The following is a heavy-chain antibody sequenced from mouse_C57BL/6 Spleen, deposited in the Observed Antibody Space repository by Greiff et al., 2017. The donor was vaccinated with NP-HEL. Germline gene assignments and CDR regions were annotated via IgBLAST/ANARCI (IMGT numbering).Heavy chain of an antibody. CDR1: GYAFSSSW. D-gene: IGHD1-1*02. J-gene: IGHJ4*01. CDR3: ARRGIWPAMDY. Sequence: QVQLQQSGPELVKPGASVKISCKASGYAFSSSWMNWVKQRPGKGLEWIGRIYPGDGDTNYNGKFKGKATLTADKSSSTAYMQLSSLTSEDSAVYFCARRGIWPAMDYWGQGTSVTVSS. CDR2: IYPGDGDT. V-gene: IGHV1-82*01.